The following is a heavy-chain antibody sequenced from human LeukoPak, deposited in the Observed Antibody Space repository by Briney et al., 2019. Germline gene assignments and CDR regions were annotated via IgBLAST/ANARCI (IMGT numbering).Heavy chain of an antibody. J-gene: IGHJ4*02. Sequence: GASVKVSCKGSGNTFSGSYVHWVRQAPEQGLEWLGWIDPNSAGTNTNYAQNDQDRVTFTKDPSVSTAYMELSRLPTDDTAVSHRARQHWPNKFVDFWGQGPLVTVP. V-gene: IGHV1-2*02. CDR2: IDPNSAGTNT. D-gene: IGHD1-1*01. CDR1: GNTFSGSY. CDR3: ARQHWPNKFVDF.